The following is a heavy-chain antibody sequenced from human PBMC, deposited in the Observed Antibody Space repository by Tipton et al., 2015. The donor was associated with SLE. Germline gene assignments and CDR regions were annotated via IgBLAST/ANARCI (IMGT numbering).Heavy chain of an antibody. D-gene: IGHD6-13*01. CDR1: GGSISSHY. CDR3: ARHLAAAARDGWFDP. CDR2: VYYRGRT. V-gene: IGHV4-59*08. J-gene: IGHJ5*02. Sequence: TLSLTCTVSGGSISSHYWSWIRQAPGRGLEWIATVYYRGRTFYNLSLKSRVTISVDTSKNQFSLKLTSVTAADTAAYYCARHLAAAARDGWFDPWGQGTLVTVSS.